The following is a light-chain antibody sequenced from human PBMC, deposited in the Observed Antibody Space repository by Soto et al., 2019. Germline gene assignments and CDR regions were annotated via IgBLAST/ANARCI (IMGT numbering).Light chain of an antibody. CDR2: AAS. CDR3: QQSYTYPWT. Sequence: AIRMTQSPSSLSASTGDRVTITCRASQGISSYLAWYQQKPGKAPKVLIHAASTLQGGVPSRFSGSGSGTDFTLTISRLQSEDLATYYCQQSYTYPWTFGQGTKVDIK. V-gene: IGKV1-8*01. J-gene: IGKJ1*01. CDR1: QGISSY.